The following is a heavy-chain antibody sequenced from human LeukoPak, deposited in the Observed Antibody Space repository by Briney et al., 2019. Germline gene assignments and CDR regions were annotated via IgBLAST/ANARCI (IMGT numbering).Heavy chain of an antibody. CDR2: ISAYNGNT. Sequence: ASVKVSYKASGYTFTSYGISWVRQAPGQGLEWMGWISAYNGNTNYAQKLQGRVTMTTDTSTSTAYMELRSLRSDDTAVYYCAREGQLQLWSSYFDYWGQGTLVTVSS. CDR1: GYTFTSYG. J-gene: IGHJ4*02. V-gene: IGHV1-18*01. D-gene: IGHD5-18*01. CDR3: AREGQLQLWSSYFDY.